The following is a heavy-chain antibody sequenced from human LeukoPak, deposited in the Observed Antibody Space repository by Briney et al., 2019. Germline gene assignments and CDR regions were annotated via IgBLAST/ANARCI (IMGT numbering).Heavy chain of an antibody. D-gene: IGHD1-26*01. J-gene: IGHJ5*02. CDR2: IDKKDKGYATAT. CDR3: TRDSGTYNWFDP. CDR1: GFTFSGSA. V-gene: IGHV3-73*01. Sequence: GVSLKLSCAASGFTFSGSAIHWVRQSSGKGLEWVSQIDKKDKGYATATAYAASVKGRFTISRDDSINTAYLQMKSLKTEDTALYYCTRDSGTYNWFDPWGQGTLVTVSS.